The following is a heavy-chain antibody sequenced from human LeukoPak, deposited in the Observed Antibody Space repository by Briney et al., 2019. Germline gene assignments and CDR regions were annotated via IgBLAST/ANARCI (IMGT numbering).Heavy chain of an antibody. J-gene: IGHJ4*02. CDR1: GGSISSGGYY. CDR2: IYHSGST. D-gene: IGHD3-16*01. Sequence: SETLSLTCTVSGGSISSGGYYWSWIRQPPGKGLEWIGYIYHSGSTYYNPSLKSRVTISVDRSKNQFSLKLSSVTAADTAVYYCAREGGSMPFDYWGQGTLVTVSS. V-gene: IGHV4-30-2*01. CDR3: AREGGSMPFDY.